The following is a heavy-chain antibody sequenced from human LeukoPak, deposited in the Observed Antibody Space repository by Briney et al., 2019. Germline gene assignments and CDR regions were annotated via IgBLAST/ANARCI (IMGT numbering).Heavy chain of an antibody. D-gene: IGHD3-22*01. CDR1: GGSLSGYY. Sequence: SETLSLTCAVYGGSLSGYYWSWIRQPPGKGLEWIGYIYYSGSTNYNPSLKSRVTISVDTSKNQFSLKLSSVTAADTAVYYCARRPHGYYDSSGSQVGYFDYWGQGTLVTVSS. V-gene: IGHV4-59*01. CDR2: IYYSGST. CDR3: ARRPHGYYDSSGSQVGYFDY. J-gene: IGHJ4*02.